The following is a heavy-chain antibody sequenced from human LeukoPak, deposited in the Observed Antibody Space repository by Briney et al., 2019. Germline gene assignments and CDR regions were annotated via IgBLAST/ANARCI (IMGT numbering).Heavy chain of an antibody. V-gene: IGHV3-48*03. CDR1: GFTFSSYE. CDR2: ISSSGSTI. CDR3: ARDQWLENDAFDI. Sequence: PGGSLRLSCAASGFTFSSYEMNWVRQAPGKGLEWVPYISSSGSTIYYADSVKGRFTIPRDNAKNSLYLQMNSLRAEDTAVYYCARDQWLENDAFDIWGPGTMVTVSS. D-gene: IGHD6-19*01. J-gene: IGHJ3*02.